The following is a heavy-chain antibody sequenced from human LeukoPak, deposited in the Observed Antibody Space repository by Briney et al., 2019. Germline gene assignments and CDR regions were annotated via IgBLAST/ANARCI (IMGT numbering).Heavy chain of an antibody. CDR2: IRYDVTAQ. CDR3: ARGNSNGFDI. D-gene: IGHD1-7*01. Sequence: GGSLRLSCAASGFTFSNYGMDWVRRAPGKGLEWVTFIRYDVTAQYYADSVKGRLTISRDNSKNTLYLQVNSVRAEDTAVYYCARGNSNGFDIWGQGTMVTVSS. J-gene: IGHJ3*02. V-gene: IGHV3-30*02. CDR1: GFTFSNYG.